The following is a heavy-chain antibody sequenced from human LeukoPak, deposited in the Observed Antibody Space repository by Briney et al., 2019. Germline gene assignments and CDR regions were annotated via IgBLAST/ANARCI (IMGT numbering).Heavy chain of an antibody. CDR1: GFDFSGFS. Sequence: GGSLRLSCVVSGFDFSGFSMSWVRQAPGKGLEWVAIMEEYGSYIFYVDSVKGRFIISRDNARNSPYLQMNNLRAEDTAVYYCARPRGCGSARCNNFDSWGQGTLVTVSS. J-gene: IGHJ4*02. CDR3: ARPRGCGSARCNNFDS. D-gene: IGHD2-2*01. CDR2: MEEYGSYI. V-gene: IGHV3-7*01.